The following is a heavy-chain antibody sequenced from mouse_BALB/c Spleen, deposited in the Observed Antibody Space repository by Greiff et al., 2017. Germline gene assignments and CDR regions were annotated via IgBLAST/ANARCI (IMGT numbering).Heavy chain of an antibody. Sequence: QVQLKESGPGLVAPSQSLSITCTVSGFSLTSYGVHWVRQPPGKGLEWLGVIWAGGSTNYNSALMSRLSISKDNSKSQVFLKMNSLQTDDTAMYYCARGDIGYYYAMDDWGQGTSVTVSS. CDR1: GFSLTSYG. D-gene: IGHD3-3*01. V-gene: IGHV2-9*02. CDR3: ARGDIGYYYAMDD. CDR2: IWAGGST. J-gene: IGHJ4*01.